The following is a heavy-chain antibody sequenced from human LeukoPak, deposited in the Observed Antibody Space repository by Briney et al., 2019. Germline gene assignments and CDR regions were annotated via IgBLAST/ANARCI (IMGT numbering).Heavy chain of an antibody. V-gene: IGHV3-21*04. Sequence: PGGSLRLSCAASGFTFSSYSMNWVRQAPGKGLEWVSSISGSSSYIYYADSVKGRFTISRDNAKNSLYLQMNSLRAEDTAVYYCASLKWFGEFTDAFDIWGQGTMVTVSS. D-gene: IGHD3-10*01. CDR1: GFTFSSYS. J-gene: IGHJ3*02. CDR2: ISGSSSYI. CDR3: ASLKWFGEFTDAFDI.